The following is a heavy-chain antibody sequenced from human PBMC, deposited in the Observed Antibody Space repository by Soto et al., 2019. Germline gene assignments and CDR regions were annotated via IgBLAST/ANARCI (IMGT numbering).Heavy chain of an antibody. CDR2: MNPNSGNT. CDR1: GYTFTSYD. J-gene: IGHJ5*02. V-gene: IGHV1-8*01. CDR3: ARGVKCGAYWRWFGP. D-gene: IGHD2-21*01. Sequence: ASVKVSCKASGYTFTSYDINWVRQATGQGLEYLGWMNPNSGNTGYVQKFQGRVTMTRDTTLSTAYMVLGSLRSEGTAVYCCARGVKCGAYWRWFGPWGKGSLVTVS.